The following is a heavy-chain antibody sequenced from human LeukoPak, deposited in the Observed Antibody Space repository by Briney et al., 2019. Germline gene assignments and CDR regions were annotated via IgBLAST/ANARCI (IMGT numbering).Heavy chain of an antibody. CDR2: ISYSGT. Sequence: PSETLSLTCAVSGVSINVSITRHYWGWIRQSPGKGLEWIGRISYSGTNYNPSLKSRVTMSLDTSKNQFSLKLSSVTAADTAVYYCARAGSGDFGASYLPDYWGQGTLVTVSS. D-gene: IGHD4-17*01. V-gene: IGHV4-61*05. J-gene: IGHJ4*02. CDR1: GVSINVSITRHY. CDR3: ARAGSGDFGASYLPDY.